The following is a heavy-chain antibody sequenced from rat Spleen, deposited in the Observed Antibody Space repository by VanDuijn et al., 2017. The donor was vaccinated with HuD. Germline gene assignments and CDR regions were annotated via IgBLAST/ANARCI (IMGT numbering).Heavy chain of an antibody. CDR2: ITNTGGST. D-gene: IGHD1-10*01. CDR1: GFTFNNYW. J-gene: IGHJ4*01. V-gene: IGHV5-31*01. CDR3: TRDDYNNWGDYYVMDA. Sequence: EVQLVESGGGLVQPGRSLKLSCVASGFTFNNYWMTWIRQAPGKGLEWVASITNTGGSTYYPDSVKGRFTISRDNAKSTLYLQMNSLRSEDTATYYCTRDDYNNWGDYYVMDAWGQGASVTVSS.